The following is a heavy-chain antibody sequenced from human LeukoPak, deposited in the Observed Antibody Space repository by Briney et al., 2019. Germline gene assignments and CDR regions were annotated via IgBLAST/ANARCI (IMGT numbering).Heavy chain of an antibody. J-gene: IGHJ4*02. CDR1: GHSISDSNYY. Sequence: SETLSLTCNVSGHSISDSNYYWGWIRQPPGKGLEWIGSIYYSGSTYYNPSLKSRVTISVDTSKNQFSLKLSSVTAADTAVYYCARDSHGSLDYWGQGTLVTVSS. V-gene: IGHV4-39*07. D-gene: IGHD6-25*01. CDR3: ARDSHGSLDY. CDR2: IYYSGST.